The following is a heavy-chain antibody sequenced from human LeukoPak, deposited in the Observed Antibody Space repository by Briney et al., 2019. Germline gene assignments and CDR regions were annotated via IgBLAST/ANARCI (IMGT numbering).Heavy chain of an antibody. J-gene: IGHJ4*02. Sequence: PGGSLRLSCAASIFTFSDHPMHWVRQAPGKGLEWVAVISYDGSSKYYADSVKGRFTISRDNSKNTLYLQMNSLRAEDTAVYYCARDRSGSYYLSDWGQGTLVTVSS. V-gene: IGHV3-30-3*01. CDR1: IFTFSDHP. CDR2: ISYDGSSK. D-gene: IGHD1-26*01. CDR3: ARDRSGSYYLSD.